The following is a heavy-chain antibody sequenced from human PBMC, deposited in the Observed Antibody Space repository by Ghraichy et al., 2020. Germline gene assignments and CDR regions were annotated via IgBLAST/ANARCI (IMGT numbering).Heavy chain of an antibody. V-gene: IGHV3-7*01. D-gene: IGHD6-19*01. Sequence: GESLNISCAASGFIFCSYWMSWVRQSPGKGLEWVANIKKDGSEKYYVDSVKGRFTISRDNAKNSLYLQMNSLRAEDTAVYYCARDLGSGWYFDYWGQGTLVTVSS. CDR3: ARDLGSGWYFDY. CDR1: GFIFCSYW. J-gene: IGHJ4*02. CDR2: IKKDGSEK.